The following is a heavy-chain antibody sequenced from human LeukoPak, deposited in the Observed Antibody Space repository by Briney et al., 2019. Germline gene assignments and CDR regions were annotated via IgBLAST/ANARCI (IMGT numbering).Heavy chain of an antibody. J-gene: IGHJ4*02. V-gene: IGHV1-2*02. CDR3: ARDAVRVFGY. CDR2: INPNSGDT. CDR1: GYTFTGYY. D-gene: IGHD1-1*01. Sequence: ASVKVSCKASGYTFTGYYMHWVRQAPGQGLEWMGWINPNSGDTNYAQKFQGRVTITRDTSISTAYMDLSRLRSDDTAVYYCARDAVRVFGYWGQGTLVTVSS.